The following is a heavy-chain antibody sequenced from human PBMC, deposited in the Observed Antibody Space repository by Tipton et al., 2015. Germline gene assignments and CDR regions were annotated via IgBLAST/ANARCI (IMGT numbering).Heavy chain of an antibody. CDR2: IQYSGST. V-gene: IGHV4-59*01. CDR1: SDSISKYY. CDR3: ARDLEHGMAD. Sequence: TLSLTCSVSSDSISKYYWSWIRQPPGKELEWIGYIQYSGSTNYNPSLKSRITISLNTSKNQFSLKMSSVTAVDTAVYFCARDLEHGMADWGQGTTVTVS. J-gene: IGHJ6*02.